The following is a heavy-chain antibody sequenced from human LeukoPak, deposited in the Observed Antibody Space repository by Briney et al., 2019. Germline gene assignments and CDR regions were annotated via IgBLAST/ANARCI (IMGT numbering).Heavy chain of an antibody. J-gene: IGHJ4*02. CDR3: ATATNFYSSGYYPFDY. Sequence: GGSLRLSCAASGFTFSSYSMNWVRQAPGKGLEWVSSISSSSSYIYYADSAKGRFTISRDNAKNSLYLQMNSLRAEDTAVYYCATATNFYSSGYYPFDYWGQGTLVTVSS. D-gene: IGHD3-22*01. V-gene: IGHV3-21*01. CDR2: ISSSSSYI. CDR1: GFTFSSYS.